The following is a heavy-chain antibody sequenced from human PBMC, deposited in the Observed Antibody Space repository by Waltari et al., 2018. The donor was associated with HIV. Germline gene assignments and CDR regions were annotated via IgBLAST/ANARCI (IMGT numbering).Heavy chain of an antibody. CDR1: GGSFSGNY. J-gene: IGHJ4*02. Sequence: QVQLNQWGAGLLKPSDTLSLTCAVYGGSFSGNYWTWIRQPPGKGLEWFGEINHAGITNYNRSVKSRVTMSVDTSMNQFSLKLTSVTAADTALSYCARRAPMAYFDYWGQGSLVTVSS. CDR3: ARRAPMAYFDY. D-gene: IGHD2-8*01. V-gene: IGHV4-34*01. CDR2: INHAGIT.